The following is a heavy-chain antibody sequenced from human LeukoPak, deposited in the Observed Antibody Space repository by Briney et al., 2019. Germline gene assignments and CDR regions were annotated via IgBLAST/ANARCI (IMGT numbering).Heavy chain of an antibody. D-gene: IGHD3-22*01. CDR3: AKLTMYYYDSGGYLDY. V-gene: IGHV3-23*01. Sequence: GGSLRLSCVASGFTFSSFGMTWVRQTPGNGLEWVSSISGGGDNTYYADSVKGRFTISRDNSKNTLYLQMNSLRAEDTAVYYCAKLTMYYYDSGGYLDYWGQGTLVTVSS. CDR2: ISGGGDNT. CDR1: GFTFSSFG. J-gene: IGHJ4*02.